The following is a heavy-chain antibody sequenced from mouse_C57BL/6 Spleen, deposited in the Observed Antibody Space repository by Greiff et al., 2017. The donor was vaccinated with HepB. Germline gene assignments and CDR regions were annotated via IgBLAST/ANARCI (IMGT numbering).Heavy chain of an antibody. CDR3: AREGYYYGTPFDY. D-gene: IGHD1-1*01. J-gene: IGHJ2*01. CDR2: ISDGGSYT. Sequence: EVQLVESGGGLVKPGGSLKLSCAASGFTFSSYAMSWVRQTPEKRLEWVATISDGGSYTYYPDNVKGRFTISRDNAKNNLYLQMSHLKSEDTAMYYCAREGYYYGTPFDYWGQGTTLTVSS. CDR1: GFTFSSYA. V-gene: IGHV5-4*01.